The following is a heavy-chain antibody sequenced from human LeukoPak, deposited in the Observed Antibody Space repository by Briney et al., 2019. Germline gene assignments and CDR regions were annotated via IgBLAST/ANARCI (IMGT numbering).Heavy chain of an antibody. J-gene: IGHJ4*02. CDR1: GGSISSYY. D-gene: IGHD6-19*01. CDR2: IYYSGST. Sequence: SETLSLTCTVSGGSISSYYWSWIRQPPGKGLEWIGDIYYSGSTNYNPSLKIRVTISVDTSKNQFSLKLSSVTAADTAVYYCARGRIAVAGTKNYFDYWGQGTLVTVSS. V-gene: IGHV4-59*01. CDR3: ARGRIAVAGTKNYFDY.